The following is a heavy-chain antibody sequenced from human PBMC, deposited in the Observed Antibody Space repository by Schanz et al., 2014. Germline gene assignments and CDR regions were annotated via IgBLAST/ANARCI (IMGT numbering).Heavy chain of an antibody. CDR1: GFTFSNYW. J-gene: IGHJ4*02. V-gene: IGHV3-23*04. CDR2: ISGSGAST. D-gene: IGHD3-10*01. Sequence: EVQLVESGGGLVQPGGSLRLSCAASGFTFSNYWMHWVRQAPGKGLEWVSAISGSGASTYYADSVKGRFTISRDNSNKTVDLQMNSLRAEDTALYYCVRDELLWFGEVLSLDYWGQGALVTVSS. CDR3: VRDELLWFGEVLSLDY.